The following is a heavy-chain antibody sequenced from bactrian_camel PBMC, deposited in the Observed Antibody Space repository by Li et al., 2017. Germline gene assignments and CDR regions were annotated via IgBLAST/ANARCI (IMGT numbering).Heavy chain of an antibody. V-gene: IGHV3S36*01. CDR2: INSGSGPT. Sequence: VQLVESGGGLVQTGGSLRLSCVVSGFTFAQHTITWVRQAPEKELEWVSSINSGSGPTDYAESVKGRFTISQDDAKNTIYLQMNSLKPDDTAAYYCAAGDYGRTQCDALFRDEYIYWGQWTQVAVS. J-gene: IGHJ4*01. D-gene: IGHD1*01. CDR1: GFTFAQHT. CDR3: AAGDYGRTQCDALFRDEYIY.